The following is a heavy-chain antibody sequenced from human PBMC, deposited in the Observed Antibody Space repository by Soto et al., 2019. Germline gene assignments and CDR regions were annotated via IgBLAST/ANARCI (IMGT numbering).Heavy chain of an antibody. CDR1: GGTLSNSA. CDR2: IIPVFGIV. V-gene: IGHV1-69*19. D-gene: IGHD3-22*01. Sequence: QLQLAQSGADVKKAGSSVKVSCKASGGTLSNSAFSWVRQAPGQVLEWMGGIIPVFGIVNYAQKFQDRVTITADESTSTAYMELRSLRYEDTAVYLCATGRIVVVGSRAYSGMDVWGQGTTVTV. J-gene: IGHJ6*02. CDR3: ATGRIVVVGSRAYSGMDV.